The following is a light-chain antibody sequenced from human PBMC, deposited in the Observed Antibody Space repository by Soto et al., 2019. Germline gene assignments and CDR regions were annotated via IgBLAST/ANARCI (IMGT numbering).Light chain of an antibody. CDR3: QHYNSYSEA. Sequence: EIGMTQSPATLSVSPGGRATLSCRASQSISDTLAWYQQKPGQAPRLLIYSASRGATGFPARFSGSGSGTDFTLTISSLQPDDFATYYCQHYNSYSEAFGQGTKVDIK. J-gene: IGKJ1*01. V-gene: IGKV3-15*01. CDR2: SAS. CDR1: QSISDT.